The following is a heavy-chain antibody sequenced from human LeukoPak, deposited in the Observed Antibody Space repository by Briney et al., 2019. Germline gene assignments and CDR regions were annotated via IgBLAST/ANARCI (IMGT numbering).Heavy chain of an antibody. J-gene: IGHJ6*02. Sequence: SETLSLTCTVSGGSISRYYWSWIRQPPGKGLEWIGYIYYSGSTNYNPSLKSRVTISVDTSKNQFSLKLNSVTAADTAVYYCATRSYYDTSGVYGMDVWGQGTTVTVSS. D-gene: IGHD3-22*01. V-gene: IGHV4-59*08. CDR3: ATRSYYDTSGVYGMDV. CDR2: IYYSGST. CDR1: GGSISRYY.